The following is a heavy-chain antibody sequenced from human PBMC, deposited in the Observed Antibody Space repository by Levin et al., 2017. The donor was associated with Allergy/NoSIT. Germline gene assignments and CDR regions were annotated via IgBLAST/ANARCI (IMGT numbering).Heavy chain of an antibody. J-gene: IGHJ3*02. CDR3: ESDGSYDTLDI. CDR1: GFTFSGYT. D-gene: IGHD6-6*01. V-gene: IGHV3-21*01. Sequence: ETLSLTCAASGFTFSGYTLNWVRQAPGKGLEWVSSISSSSTYIYYADSLKGRFTISRDDAKNSLSLQMNSLRVEDTAVYYCESDGSYDTLDIWGQGTMVTVSS. CDR2: ISSSSTYI.